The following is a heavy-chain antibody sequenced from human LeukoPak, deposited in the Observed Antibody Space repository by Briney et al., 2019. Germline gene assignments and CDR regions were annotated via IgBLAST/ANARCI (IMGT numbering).Heavy chain of an antibody. CDR1: GFTFSSYA. J-gene: IGHJ4*02. CDR2: ISGSGGST. V-gene: IGHV3-23*01. CDR3: AKDALGYCSSTSCTTRAFDY. D-gene: IGHD2-2*01. Sequence: PGGSLRLSCAASGFTFSSYAMSWVRQAPGKGLEWVSAISGSGGSTYYADSVKGRFTISRDNSKNTLYLQMNSLRAEDTAVYYCAKDALGYCSSTSCTTRAFDYWGQGTLVTVSS.